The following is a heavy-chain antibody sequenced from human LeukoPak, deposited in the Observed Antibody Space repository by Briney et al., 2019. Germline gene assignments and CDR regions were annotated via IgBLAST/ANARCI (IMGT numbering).Heavy chain of an antibody. CDR2: INHSGST. Sequence: PSETLSLTCAVYGGSFSGYYWSWIRQPPGKGLEWIGEINHSGSTNYNPSLKSRVTISVDTSKNQFSLKLSSVAAADTAVYYCARAPPYSSSWYVYWGQGTLVTVSS. CDR1: GGSFSGYY. D-gene: IGHD6-13*01. J-gene: IGHJ4*02. V-gene: IGHV4-34*01. CDR3: ARAPPYSSSWYVY.